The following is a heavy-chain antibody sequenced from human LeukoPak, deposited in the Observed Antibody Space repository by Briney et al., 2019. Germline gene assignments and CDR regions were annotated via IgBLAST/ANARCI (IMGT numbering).Heavy chain of an antibody. D-gene: IGHD3-22*01. CDR2: IIPILGIA. Sequence: GASVKVSCKASGGTFSSYAISWVRQAPGQGLEWMGRIIPILGIANYAQKFQGRVTITADKSTSTAYMELSSLRSEDTAVYYCARSQFHYYDSSGYTPLPLWYWGQGTLVTVSS. J-gene: IGHJ4*02. CDR1: GGTFSSYA. V-gene: IGHV1-69*04. CDR3: ARSQFHYYDSSGYTPLPLWY.